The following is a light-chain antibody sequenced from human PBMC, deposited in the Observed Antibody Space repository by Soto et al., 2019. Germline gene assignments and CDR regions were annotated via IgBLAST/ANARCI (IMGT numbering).Light chain of an antibody. V-gene: IGKV3-20*01. CDR3: QQYGSSRT. Sequence: EIVLTQSPGTLSLSPGERATLSCRACQSVSSSYLAWCQQKPGQAPRLLIYAASSRATGIPDRFSGSGSGTDFTLTISRLEPEDFAVYYCQQYGSSRTFGQGTKVEIK. CDR2: AAS. J-gene: IGKJ1*01. CDR1: QSVSSSY.